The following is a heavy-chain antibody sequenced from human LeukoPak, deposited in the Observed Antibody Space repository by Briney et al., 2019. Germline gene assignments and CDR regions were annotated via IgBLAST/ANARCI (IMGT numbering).Heavy chain of an antibody. V-gene: IGHV1-2*02. CDR2: INPNSGGT. D-gene: IGHD5-18*01. J-gene: IGHJ4*02. CDR3: ARADTAMVNVDY. CDR1: GYTFTGYY. Sequence: ASVKVSCKASGYTFTGYYMHWVRQAPGQGLEWMGWINPNSGGTNYAQKFQGRVTMTRDTSISTAYMELSRLRSDDTAVYYCARADTAMVNVDYWGQGTLVTVSS.